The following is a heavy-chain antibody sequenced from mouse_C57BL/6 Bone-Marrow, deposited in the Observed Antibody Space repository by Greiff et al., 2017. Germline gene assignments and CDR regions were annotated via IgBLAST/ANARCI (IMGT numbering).Heavy chain of an antibody. D-gene: IGHD3-2*02. J-gene: IGHJ4*01. Sequence: QVQLQPSGAELVKPGASVKLSCKASGYTFTSYWMQWVKQRPGQGLEWIGAIDPSDSHTNYNQKFKGKATLTVDTSSSTAYMQLSSLTSEDSAVYYSARTEQLRPHYYAMDYWGQGTSATVSS. V-gene: IGHV1-50*01. CDR1: GYTFTSYW. CDR3: ARTEQLRPHYYAMDY. CDR2: IDPSDSHT.